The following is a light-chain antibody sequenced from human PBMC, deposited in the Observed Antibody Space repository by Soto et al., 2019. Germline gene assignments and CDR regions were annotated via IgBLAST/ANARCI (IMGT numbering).Light chain of an antibody. CDR1: QSLLDSDDGNTY. CDR3: MQRIEFPLT. CDR2: TVS. Sequence: DIVMTQTPLSLPVTPGEPASISCGSSQSLLDSDDGNTYLDWYLQKPGQSPQLLIYTVSYRASGVPDRFSGSGSGTDFTLKISRVEAEDVGVYYCMQRIEFPLTFXGGTKVDIK. V-gene: IGKV2-40*01. J-gene: IGKJ4*01.